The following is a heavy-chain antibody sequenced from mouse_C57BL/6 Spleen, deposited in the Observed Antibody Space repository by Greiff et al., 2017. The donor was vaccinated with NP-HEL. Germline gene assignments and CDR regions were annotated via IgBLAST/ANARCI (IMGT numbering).Heavy chain of an antibody. CDR1: GYTFTSYW. J-gene: IGHJ4*01. V-gene: IGHV1-64*01. CDR2: IHPNSGST. D-gene: IGHD2-12*01. Sequence: QVQLQQPGAELVKPGASVKLSCKASGYTFTSYWMHWVKQRPGQGLEWIGMIHPNSGSTNYNEKFKSKATLTVDKSSSTAYMQLSSLTSEDSAVYYCARRCYWGAMDYWGQGTSVTVSS. CDR3: ARRCYWGAMDY.